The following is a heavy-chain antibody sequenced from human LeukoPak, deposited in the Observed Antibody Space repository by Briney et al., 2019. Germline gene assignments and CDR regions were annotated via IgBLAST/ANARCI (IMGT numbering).Heavy chain of an antibody. CDR1: GGTFSSYA. CDR3: ARAGDYYFYSMDV. D-gene: IGHD4-17*01. Sequence: SVKVSCKASGGTFSSYAISWVRQAPGQGLEWMGRIIPILGIANYAQKFQGRVTITADKSTSTAYMELSSLRSEDTAVYYCARAGDYYFYSMDVWGQGTTVTVSS. J-gene: IGHJ6*02. CDR2: IIPILGIA. V-gene: IGHV1-69*04.